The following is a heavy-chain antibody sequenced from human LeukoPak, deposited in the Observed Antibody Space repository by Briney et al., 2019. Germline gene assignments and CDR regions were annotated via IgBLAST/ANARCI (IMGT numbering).Heavy chain of an antibody. Sequence: SVKVSCKASGGTFSSSTISWVRQAPGQGLEWMGRIIPILGIANYAQKFQGRVTITADKSTSTAYMELSSLRSEDTAVYYCARSPQYCSSTSCYGNYYYMDVWGKGTTVTVSS. J-gene: IGHJ6*03. V-gene: IGHV1-69*02. D-gene: IGHD2-2*01. CDR1: GGTFSSST. CDR3: ARSPQYCSSTSCYGNYYYMDV. CDR2: IIPILGIA.